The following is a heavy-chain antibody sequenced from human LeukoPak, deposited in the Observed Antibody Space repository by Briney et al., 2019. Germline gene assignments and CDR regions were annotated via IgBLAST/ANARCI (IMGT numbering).Heavy chain of an antibody. CDR3: ARDLPYSSRWWGYFDY. Sequence: ASVKVSCKASGYSFSNYYLHWVRQAPGQGLEWMGLINPSEDRTTYAQKFQGRVTLTSDTSTSTVHMELSSLRSEDTAVYYCARDLPYSSRWWGYFDYWGQGTLVTVSS. D-gene: IGHD6-19*01. J-gene: IGHJ4*02. CDR2: INPSEDRT. V-gene: IGHV1-46*01. CDR1: GYSFSNYY.